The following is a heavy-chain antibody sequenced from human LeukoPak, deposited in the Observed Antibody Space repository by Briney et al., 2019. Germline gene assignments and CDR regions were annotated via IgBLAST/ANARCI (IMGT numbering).Heavy chain of an antibody. CDR1: GGSFTSYS. Sequence: SESLSLTCTASGGSFTSYSWIWIRQPPGKGLEWIVSIYYSGNTSYNSAPQSRVTISVATSKNQFSLKVPSVTAENTAVYYCARRFIGSSSWYFDYWGQGTLVTVSS. CDR3: ARRFIGSSSWYFDY. CDR2: IYYSGNT. D-gene: IGHD6-13*01. J-gene: IGHJ4*02. V-gene: IGHV4-59*01.